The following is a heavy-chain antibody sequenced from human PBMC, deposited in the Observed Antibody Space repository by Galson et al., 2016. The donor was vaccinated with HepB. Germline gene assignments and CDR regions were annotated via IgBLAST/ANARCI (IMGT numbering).Heavy chain of an antibody. J-gene: IGHJ4*02. CDR2: ITQDGGER. V-gene: IGHV3-7*01. Sequence: SLRLSCAASGFTFSSYWMSWVRQAPGKGLEWVAIITQDGGERYYVDSVKGRFTISRDNAKNSLFLQMKSLRAEDTAVYYCVRDHSLVCDSWGQGTLVTVSS. CDR3: VRDHSLVCDS. D-gene: IGHD2-21*01. CDR1: GFTFSSYW.